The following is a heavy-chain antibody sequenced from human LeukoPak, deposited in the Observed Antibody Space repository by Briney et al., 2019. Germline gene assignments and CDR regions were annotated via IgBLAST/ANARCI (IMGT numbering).Heavy chain of an antibody. CDR2: INHSGST. J-gene: IGHJ6*02. Sequence: SETLSLTCAVYGGSFSGYYWSWIRQPPGKGLEWIGEINHSGSTNYNPSLKSRVTISVDTSKNQFSLKLSSVTAADTAVYYCAGRYGSGSYKHYYYYYGMDVWGQGTTVTVSS. D-gene: IGHD3-10*01. CDR1: GGSFSGYY. CDR3: AGRYGSGSYKHYYYYYGMDV. V-gene: IGHV4-34*01.